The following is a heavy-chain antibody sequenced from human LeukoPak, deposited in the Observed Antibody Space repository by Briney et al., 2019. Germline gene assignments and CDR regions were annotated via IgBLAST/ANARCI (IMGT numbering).Heavy chain of an antibody. CDR1: GYTFTGYY. J-gene: IGHJ4*02. V-gene: IGHV1-2*02. D-gene: IGHD6-13*01. Sequence: ASVKVSCKASGYTFTGYYMHWVRQAPGQGLEWMGWIYPNSGVTNYAQKFQGRVTMTRDTSISTAYMDLSSLRSDDTAVYYCARAAGGTAADFRGQGTLVTVSS. CDR3: ARAAGGTAADF. CDR2: IYPNSGVT.